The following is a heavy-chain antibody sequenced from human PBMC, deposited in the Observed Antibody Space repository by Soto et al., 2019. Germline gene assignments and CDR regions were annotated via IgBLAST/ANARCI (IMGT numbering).Heavy chain of an antibody. J-gene: IGHJ4*02. CDR3: ARARADHGDNGVSGY. Sequence: QVQLVESGGGVVQPGRSLRLSCTASGFTFSNYGMHWVRQAPGKGLEWVAVIWYDGSNKWYADSVKGRFTVSRDNSKNTMNMQMNGMRAEDTAGDYCARARADHGDNGVSGYWGQGTLVTVSS. CDR1: GFTFSNYG. V-gene: IGHV3-33*01. CDR2: IWYDGSNK. D-gene: IGHD4-17*01.